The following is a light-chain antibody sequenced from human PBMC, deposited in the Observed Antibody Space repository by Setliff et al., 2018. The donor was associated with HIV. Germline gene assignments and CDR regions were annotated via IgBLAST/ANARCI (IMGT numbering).Light chain of an antibody. CDR3: ASWDDSLSVVA. V-gene: IGLV1-47*01. CDR1: GSNIGSNY. Sequence: QSVLTQPLSASGTHGQTISISCSGSGSNIGSNYVYWYQQLPGTAPKLLIFSTNERPSGVPDRFSDSKSGTSASLAISGLRSEDEADYYCASWDDSLSVVAFGGGTKVTVL. CDR2: STN. J-gene: IGLJ2*01.